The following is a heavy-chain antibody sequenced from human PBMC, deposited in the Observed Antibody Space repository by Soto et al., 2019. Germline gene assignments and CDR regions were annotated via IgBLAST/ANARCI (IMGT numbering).Heavy chain of an antibody. CDR3: ARDMDDIETGYYERSFDY. V-gene: IGHV1-18*01. D-gene: IGHD3-9*01. CDR1: GYTFTSYG. J-gene: IGHJ4*02. CDR2: ISAYNGNT. Sequence: ASVQVSCKASGYTFTSYGSSWVRQAPGQGLEWMGWISAYNGNTNYAQKLQGRVTMTTDTSTSTAYMELRSLRSDDTAVYYGARDMDDIETGYYERSFDYWGQGTLGTVSS.